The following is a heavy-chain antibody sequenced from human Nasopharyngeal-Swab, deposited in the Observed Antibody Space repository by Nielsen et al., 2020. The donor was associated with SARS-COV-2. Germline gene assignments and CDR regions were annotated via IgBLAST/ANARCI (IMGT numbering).Heavy chain of an antibody. J-gene: IGHJ4*02. Sequence: SETLSLTCAVSGDSVSNNNWWSWVRQPPGRGLEWIGEIFHSGNINYNPSLKSRVTISLDKSKNQFSLKLISVTAADTAVYYCAREGGFCTNGECHGENKSLNYWGPGTLVTVSS. CDR1: GDSVSNNNW. CDR3: AREGGFCTNGECHGENKSLNY. D-gene: IGHD2-8*01. CDR2: IFHSGNI. V-gene: IGHV4-4*02.